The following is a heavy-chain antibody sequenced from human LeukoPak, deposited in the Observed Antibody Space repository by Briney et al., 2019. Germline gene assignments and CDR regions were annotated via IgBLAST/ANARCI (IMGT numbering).Heavy chain of an antibody. D-gene: IGHD3-22*01. Sequence: ETSETLSLTCTVSGSSISSSRDYWGWIRQPPGKGLEWIGSIYHSGTSYYNPSLKSRVTISLDTSKNQFSLKLSSATAADTAVYYCARHQYYDSRGSHYYSYYYMDVWGKGTTVTVSS. CDR3: ARHQYYDSRGSHYYSYYYMDV. CDR1: GSSISSSRDY. J-gene: IGHJ6*03. CDR2: IYHSGTS. V-gene: IGHV4-39*01.